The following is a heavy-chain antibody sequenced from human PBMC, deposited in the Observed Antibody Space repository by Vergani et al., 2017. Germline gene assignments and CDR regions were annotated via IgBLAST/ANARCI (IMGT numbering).Heavy chain of an antibody. V-gene: IGHV1-18*01. D-gene: IGHD5-12*01. J-gene: IGHJ3*02. CDR1: GYTFTSYG. Sequence: QVQLVQSGAEVKKPGASVKVSCKASGYTFTSYGISWVRQAPGQGLEWMGWISAYNGNTNYAQKLQGRVTMTTDTSTSTAYMELRSLRSDDTAVYYCARDLYEAYSGYDFKSTFDIWGQGTMVTVSS. CDR2: ISAYNGNT. CDR3: ARDLYEAYSGYDFKSTFDI.